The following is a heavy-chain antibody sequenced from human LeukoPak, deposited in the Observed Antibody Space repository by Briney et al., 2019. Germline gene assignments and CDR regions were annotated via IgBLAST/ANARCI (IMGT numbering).Heavy chain of an antibody. J-gene: IGHJ3*02. CDR1: GYTFTSYG. CDR2: ISAYNGNT. D-gene: IGHD3-22*01. CDR3: ARAYYYDSTQDAFDI. Sequence: GASVKVSCKASGYTFTSYGISWVRQAPGQGLEWMGWISAYNGNTNYAQKLQGRVTMTTDTSTSTAYMELRSLRSDDTAVYYCARAYYYDSTQDAFDIWGQGTMVTVSS. V-gene: IGHV1-18*01.